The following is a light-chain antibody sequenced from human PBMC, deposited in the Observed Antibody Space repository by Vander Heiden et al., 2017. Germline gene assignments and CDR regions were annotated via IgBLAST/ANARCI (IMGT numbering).Light chain of an antibody. J-gene: IGKJ3*01. CDR2: AAS. CDR1: QSISSY. V-gene: IGKV1-39*01. Sequence: DIQMTQSPSSLSASVGDRVTITCRASQSISSYLNWYQQKPGKAPKLLIYAASSLQSGVPSRFSRSGSGTDFTLTISSLQPEDFTTYYSQQSDSTLFTFGHGTKVDIK. CDR3: QQSDSTLFT.